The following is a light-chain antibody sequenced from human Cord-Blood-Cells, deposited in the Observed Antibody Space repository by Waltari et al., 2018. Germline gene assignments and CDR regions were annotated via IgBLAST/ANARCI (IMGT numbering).Light chain of an antibody. V-gene: IGKV1-39*01. J-gene: IGKJ2*01. CDR1: QNISSY. Sequence: DIQMTQSPSSLSASVGERVTITCRASQNISSYLNWYQQKPGKAPKLLIYAASSLQSGVPSRFSGSGSGTDFTLTISSLQPEDFATYYCQQSYSTPYTFGQGTKLEIK. CDR2: AAS. CDR3: QQSYSTPYT.